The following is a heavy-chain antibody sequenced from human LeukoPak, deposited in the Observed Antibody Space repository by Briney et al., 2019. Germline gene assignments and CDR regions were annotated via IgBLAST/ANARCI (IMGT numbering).Heavy chain of an antibody. CDR3: AREFLLIAAAGRVPRRWCWFDP. J-gene: IGHJ5*02. V-gene: IGHV1-2*02. D-gene: IGHD6-13*01. CDR2: INPNSGGT. CDR1: GYTFTGYY. Sequence: ASVKVSCKASGYTFTGYYMHWVRQAPGQGLEWMGWINPNSGGTNYAQKFQGRVTMTRDTSISTAYMELSRLRSDDTAVYYCAREFLLIAAAGRVPRRWCWFDPWGQGTLVTVSS.